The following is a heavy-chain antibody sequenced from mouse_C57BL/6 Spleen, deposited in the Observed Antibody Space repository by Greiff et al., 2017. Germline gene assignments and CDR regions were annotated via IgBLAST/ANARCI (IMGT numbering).Heavy chain of an antibody. D-gene: IGHD1-1*01. CDR2: IDPEDGET. CDR3: ARRHYYGSREVAMDY. CDR1: GFNIKDYY. V-gene: IGHV14-2*01. Sequence: VQLQQPGAELVKPGASVKLSCTASGFNIKDYYMHWVKQRPEQGLEWIGRIDPEDGETKYAPKFQGKATITADTSANTAYLQLSSLTSEDTADYYGARRHYYGSREVAMDYWGQGTSVTVSS. J-gene: IGHJ4*01.